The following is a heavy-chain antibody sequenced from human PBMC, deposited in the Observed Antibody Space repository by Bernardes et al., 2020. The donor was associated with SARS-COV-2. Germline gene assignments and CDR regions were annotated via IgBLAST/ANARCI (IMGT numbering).Heavy chain of an antibody. CDR1: GFTFSNYL. J-gene: IGHJ3*02. CDR3: AKARSLFMLYYDDAFDI. V-gene: IGHV3-30*18. Sequence: GGSLRLSCVASGFTFSNYLFSWFRQAPGKGLEWVADISYEGSKRNFADSVEGRFTVSRDSAKNMVYLQMNSLRSEDTAMYYCAKARSLFMLYYDDAFDIWGQGTMVIVSS. CDR2: ISYEGSKR. D-gene: IGHD2-8*01.